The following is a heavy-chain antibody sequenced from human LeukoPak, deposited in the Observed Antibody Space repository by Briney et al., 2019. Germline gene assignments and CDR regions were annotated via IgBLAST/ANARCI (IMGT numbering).Heavy chain of an antibody. CDR3: ARPQDFVGTTSSFVV. D-gene: IGHD1/OR15-1a*01. CDR1: GYRFTSYW. CDR2: IYPGDSDT. J-gene: IGHJ3*01. V-gene: IGHV5-51*01. Sequence: GESLKISCKGSGYRFTSYWIGWVRQMPGKGLEWMGNIYPGDSDTRYSPSFQGQVTMSADKSINTAYLQWSSLKASDTGMYYCARPQDFVGTTSSFVVWGQGTMVTVSS.